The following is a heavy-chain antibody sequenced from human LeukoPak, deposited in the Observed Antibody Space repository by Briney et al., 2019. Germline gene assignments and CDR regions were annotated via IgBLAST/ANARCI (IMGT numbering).Heavy chain of an antibody. V-gene: IGHV3-74*01. Sequence: GGSLRLSCAASGFTFTNYWMHWVRQAPGMGLVWVSRLPPDELGIIYADSVKGRFTVSRDNAKNTVYLQMNSLRAEDTAVYYCARDLYSSWYFDYWGQGTLVTVSS. CDR3: ARDLYSSWYFDY. CDR2: LPPDELGI. D-gene: IGHD6-13*01. CDR1: GFTFTNYW. J-gene: IGHJ4*02.